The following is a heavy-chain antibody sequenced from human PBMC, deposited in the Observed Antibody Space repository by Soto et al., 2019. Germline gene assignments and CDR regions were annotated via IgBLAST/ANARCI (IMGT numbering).Heavy chain of an antibody. CDR2: INHSGST. V-gene: IGHV4-34*01. CDR1: GGSFSGYY. Sequence: SETLSLTCAVYGGSFSGYYWSWIRQPPGKGPEWIGEINHSGSTNYNPSLKSRVTISVDTSKNQFSLKLSSVTAADTAVYYCARIQSGDFDYWGQGTLVTVSS. J-gene: IGHJ4*02. D-gene: IGHD2-15*01. CDR3: ARIQSGDFDY.